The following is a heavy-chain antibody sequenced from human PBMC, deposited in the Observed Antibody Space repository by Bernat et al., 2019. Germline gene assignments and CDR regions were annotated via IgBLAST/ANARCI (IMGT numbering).Heavy chain of an antibody. CDR3: ARGYSSSSGVFDI. Sequence: EVQLVESGGGLVQPGGSLRLSCAASGFTFSSYAMSWVRQAPGKGLEWVSRIKNDGSNTNYADFVKGRFTISRDNAKNTLYLEMNSLRAEDTAVYYCARGYSSSSGVFDIWGQGTVVTVSS. CDR1: GFTFSSYA. J-gene: IGHJ3*02. CDR2: IKNDGSNT. V-gene: IGHV3-74*02. D-gene: IGHD6-6*01.